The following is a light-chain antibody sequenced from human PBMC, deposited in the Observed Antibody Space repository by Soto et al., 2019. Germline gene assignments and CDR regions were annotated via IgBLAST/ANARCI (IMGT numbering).Light chain of an antibody. CDR1: QIISSS. J-gene: IGKJ1*01. CDR3: QHSYSTLWT. V-gene: IGKV1-39*01. CDR2: AAS. Sequence: IKMTQSPSSLPGSVGDRVTLTCRASQIISSSLNWYPSKPGKAPKLLMYAASSLQSGVPTRSSSSCAGTDFTLTISSLQPEDFATYYCQHSYSTLWTFGQGTKVDIK.